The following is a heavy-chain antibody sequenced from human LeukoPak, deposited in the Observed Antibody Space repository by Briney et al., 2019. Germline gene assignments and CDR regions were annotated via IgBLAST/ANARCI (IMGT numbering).Heavy chain of an antibody. Sequence: SETLSLTCTVSGGSISSSSYYWGWNRQPPGKGLEWIESIYYSGSTYYNPSLKSRVTISVDTSKNQFSLKLSSVTAADTAVYYCARTLRYYDSSGYPFLYYFDYWGQGTLVTVSS. CDR1: GGSISSSSYY. D-gene: IGHD3-22*01. V-gene: IGHV4-39*07. J-gene: IGHJ4*02. CDR3: ARTLRYYDSSGYPFLYYFDY. CDR2: IYYSGST.